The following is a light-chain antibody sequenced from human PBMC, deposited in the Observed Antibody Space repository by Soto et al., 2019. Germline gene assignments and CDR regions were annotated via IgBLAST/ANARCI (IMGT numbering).Light chain of an antibody. CDR1: QSLIHSDGNTY. Sequence: DVVMTQPPLFLPVTLGQPASISCRSSQSLIHSDGNTYLSWFQQRPGQSPRRLIYEVSDRDSGVPNRFTGSGCGTDFTLKISRVEAEDVGVYYCLQGTHWPWTFGQGAEVEIK. CDR2: EVS. J-gene: IGKJ1*01. V-gene: IGKV2-30*02. CDR3: LQGTHWPWT.